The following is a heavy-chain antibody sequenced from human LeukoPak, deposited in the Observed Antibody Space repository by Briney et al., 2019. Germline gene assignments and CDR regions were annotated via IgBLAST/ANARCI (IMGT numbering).Heavy chain of an antibody. CDR3: ARGRGYYYGSGSYSYYGMDV. CDR1: GGTFSRYA. V-gene: IGHV1-69*06. Sequence: SVTVSCKASGGTFSRYAISWVRQAPGQGREWMGGVFPIFGTANYAQKFQGRVTITADKSTSTAYMELSSLRSEDTAVYYCARGRGYYYGSGSYSYYGMDVWGKGTTVTVSS. D-gene: IGHD3-10*01. CDR2: VFPIFGTA. J-gene: IGHJ6*04.